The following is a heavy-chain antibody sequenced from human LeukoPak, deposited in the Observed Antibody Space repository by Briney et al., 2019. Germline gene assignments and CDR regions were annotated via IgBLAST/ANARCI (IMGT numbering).Heavy chain of an antibody. V-gene: IGHV3-7*04. CDR3: ARGHSLNLGYGSGTYYPD. J-gene: IGHJ4*02. CDR1: GFTFSSYW. CDR2: IKQDGSEK. Sequence: GGSLRLSCAASGFTFSSYWMSWVRQAPGKGLEWVANIKQDGSEKYYVDSVKGRFTISRDNAKNSLYLQMNSLRAEDTAVYYCARGHSLNLGYGSGTYYPDWGQGTLVTVSS. D-gene: IGHD3-10*01.